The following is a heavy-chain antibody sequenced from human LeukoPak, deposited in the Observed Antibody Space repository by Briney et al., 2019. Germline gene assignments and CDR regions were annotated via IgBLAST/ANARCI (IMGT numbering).Heavy chain of an antibody. D-gene: IGHD3-22*01. V-gene: IGHV4-39*01. CDR2: IYYSGNT. Sequence: SETLSLTCTVSGGSISSRSYYWGWIRQPPGKGLEWIGSIYYSGNTYYNPSLKSRVTISVDTSKNQFSLKLSSVAAADTAVYYCARKRYDDPYFFDHWGQGTLVTVSS. CDR1: GGSISSRSYY. CDR3: ARKRYDDPYFFDH. J-gene: IGHJ4*02.